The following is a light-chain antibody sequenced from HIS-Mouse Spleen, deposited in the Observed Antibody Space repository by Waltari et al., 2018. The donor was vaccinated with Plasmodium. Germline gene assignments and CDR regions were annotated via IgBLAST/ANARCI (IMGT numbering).Light chain of an antibody. J-gene: IGKJ3*01. CDR2: GAS. Sequence: EIVMTQSPAPLSVSPGERATVSCRASQSVSSNLAWYQQNPGQAPRLLIYGASTRATGIPARFSGSGSGTEFTLTISSLQSEDFAVYYCQQYNNWSFTFGPGTKVDIK. CDR1: QSVSSN. CDR3: QQYNNWSFT. V-gene: IGKV3-15*01.